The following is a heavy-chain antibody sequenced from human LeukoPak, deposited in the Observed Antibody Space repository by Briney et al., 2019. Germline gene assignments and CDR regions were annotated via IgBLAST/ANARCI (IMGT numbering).Heavy chain of an antibody. CDR1: GGSFSTYY. D-gene: IGHD6-13*01. Sequence: SETLSLTCTVSGGSFSTYYWSWIRQPPGKGLEWIAYIYYSGSTNYNPSLKSRVTISVDTSKNQFSLKLSSVTAADTAVYYCAGESLSSSWYFPPYYYMDVWGKGTTVTISS. V-gene: IGHV4-59*01. CDR2: IYYSGST. CDR3: AGESLSSSWYFPPYYYMDV. J-gene: IGHJ6*03.